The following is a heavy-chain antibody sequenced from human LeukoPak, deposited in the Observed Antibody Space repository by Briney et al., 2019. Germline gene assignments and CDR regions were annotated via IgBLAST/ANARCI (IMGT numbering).Heavy chain of an antibody. V-gene: IGHV4-4*07. D-gene: IGHD4-23*01. J-gene: IGHJ3*02. CDR2: IYTSGST. Sequence: SEALSLTCTVSGGSISSYYWSWIRQPAGKGLEWIGRIYTSGSTNYNPSLKSRVTMSVDTSKNQFSLKLSSVTAADTAVYYCARDRLRWGLGPDAFDIWGQGTMVTVSS. CDR3: ARDRLRWGLGPDAFDI. CDR1: GGSISSYY.